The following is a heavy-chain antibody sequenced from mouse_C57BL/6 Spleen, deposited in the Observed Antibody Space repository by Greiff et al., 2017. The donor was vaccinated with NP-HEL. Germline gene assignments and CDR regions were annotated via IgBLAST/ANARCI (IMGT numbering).Heavy chain of an antibody. J-gene: IGHJ1*03. CDR1: GYTFTSYW. CDR2: INPSNGGT. V-gene: IGHV1-53*01. Sequence: QVQLKQPGTELVKPGASVKLSCKASGYTFTSYWMHWVKQRPGQGLEWIGNINPSNGGTNYNEKFKSKATLTVDKSSSTAYMQLSSLTSEDSAVYYCARSCYYYGSSYWYFDVWGTGTTVTVSS. CDR3: ARSCYYYGSSYWYFDV. D-gene: IGHD1-1*01.